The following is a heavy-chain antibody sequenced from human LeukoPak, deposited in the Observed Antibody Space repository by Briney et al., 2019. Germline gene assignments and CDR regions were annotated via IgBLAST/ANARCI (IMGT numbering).Heavy chain of an antibody. D-gene: IGHD3-22*01. V-gene: IGHV3-23*01. J-gene: IGHJ4*02. Sequence: GGSLRLTCAASGFTFSIYAMRWVRQAPGKGLQWVSSITSRGESTWYVDSVKGRFTITRDNSENTLYLQMHSLRAEDTAVYYCARDRPNYYGSDGHYYRRDGDYWGRGTLVSV. CDR3: ARDRPNYYGSDGHYYRRDGDY. CDR1: GFTFSIYA. CDR2: ITSRGEST.